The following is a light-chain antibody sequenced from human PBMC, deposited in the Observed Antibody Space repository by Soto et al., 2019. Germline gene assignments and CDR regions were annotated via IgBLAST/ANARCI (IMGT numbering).Light chain of an antibody. V-gene: IGKV1-17*01. J-gene: IGKJ2*01. CDR3: LQHSTYPYT. CDR1: QGIGNG. CDR2: AAY. Sequence: DIQMTQSPSSLSASVGERVTITCRASQGIGNGLAWYHQKPGKAPERLIYAAYMLQRGVTSRLNRSGSGTDFTLTINSLQPEDFATYYCLQHSTYPYTFGQGTRLEIK.